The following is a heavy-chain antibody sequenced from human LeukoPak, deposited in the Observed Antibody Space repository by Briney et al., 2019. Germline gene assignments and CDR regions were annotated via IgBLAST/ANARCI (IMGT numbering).Heavy chain of an antibody. Sequence: PGGSLRLSCAASGFSLSSYAMSWVRQAPGKGLEWVSAISGSGGSTYYADSVKGRFTISRDNSKNTLYLQMNSLRAEDTAVYYCAKGGAIAARQTLGSKKHYWGQGTLVTVSS. CDR3: AKGGAIAARQTLGSKKHY. CDR2: ISGSGGST. CDR1: GFSLSSYA. V-gene: IGHV3-23*01. D-gene: IGHD6-6*01. J-gene: IGHJ4*02.